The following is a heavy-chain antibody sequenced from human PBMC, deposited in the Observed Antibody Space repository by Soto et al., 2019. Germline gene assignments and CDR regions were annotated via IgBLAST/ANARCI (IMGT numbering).Heavy chain of an antibody. V-gene: IGHV4-31*03. J-gene: IGHJ5*02. CDR3: ARVGAGRGFDP. Sequence: PSETLSLTCTVSGGSISSGGYYWSWIRQHPGKGLEWIGYIYYSGSTYYNPSLKSRVTISVDTSKNQFSLKLSSVTAADTAVYYCARVGAGRGFDPWGQGTLVTVSS. CDR1: GGSISSGGYY. CDR2: IYYSGST.